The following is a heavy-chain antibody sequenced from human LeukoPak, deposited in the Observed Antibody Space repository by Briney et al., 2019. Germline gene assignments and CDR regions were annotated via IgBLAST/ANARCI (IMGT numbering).Heavy chain of an antibody. Sequence: SETLSLTCTVSGGSISSSSYYWGWIRQPPGKGLEWIGSIYYSGSTYYNPPLKSRVTISVDTSKNQSSLKLSSVTAADTAVYYCARPDHERSGPGLFQHWGQGTLVTVSS. CDR3: ARPDHERSGPGLFQH. D-gene: IGHD3-3*01. V-gene: IGHV4-39*01. CDR1: GGSISSSSYY. J-gene: IGHJ1*01. CDR2: IYYSGST.